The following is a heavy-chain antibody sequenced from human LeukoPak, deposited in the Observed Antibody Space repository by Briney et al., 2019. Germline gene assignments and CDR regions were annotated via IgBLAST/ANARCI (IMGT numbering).Heavy chain of an antibody. CDR2: ISWNSGSI. V-gene: IGHV3-9*01. CDR3: AKAYNYDISGSSFDC. Sequence: GGSLRLSCAASGVTFDDYAIHWVRQAPGKGLEWVSGISWNSGSIGYADSVKGRFTISRDNAKNSLYLQMNSLRAEDTALYYCAKAYNYDISGSSFDCWGQGTLVTVSS. CDR1: GVTFDDYA. J-gene: IGHJ4*02. D-gene: IGHD3-22*01.